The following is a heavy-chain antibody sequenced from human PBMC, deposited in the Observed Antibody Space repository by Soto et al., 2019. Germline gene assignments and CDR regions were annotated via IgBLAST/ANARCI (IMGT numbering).Heavy chain of an antibody. D-gene: IGHD2-2*01. J-gene: IGHJ6*03. V-gene: IGHV1-18*04. CDR2: ISAYNGDT. CDR3: ARERCGTSSCAGDYYRYYMDV. Sequence: ASVKVFCKASDYTFSSYVISWVRQAPGQGLEWMGGISAYNGDTIYAQRFQGRVTMTTDTSTGTVYMEMRSLRSDDTAVYYCARERCGTSSCAGDYYRYYMDVWGEGTTVTVSS. CDR1: DYTFSSYV.